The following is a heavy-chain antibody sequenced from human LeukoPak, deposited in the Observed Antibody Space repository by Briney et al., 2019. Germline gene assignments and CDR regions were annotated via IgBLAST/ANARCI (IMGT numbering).Heavy chain of an antibody. CDR1: GYTFTGYH. J-gene: IGHJ4*02. Sequence: ASVRVSCKASGYTFTGYHMHWVRQAPGQGLEWMGRINPNSGDTNYAQNFQGRVTMTRDTSISTAYMELSRLRSDDTAVYYCARDYCSSTSCLFDYWGQGTLVTVSS. CDR3: ARDYCSSTSCLFDY. D-gene: IGHD2-2*01. CDR2: INPNSGDT. V-gene: IGHV1-2*06.